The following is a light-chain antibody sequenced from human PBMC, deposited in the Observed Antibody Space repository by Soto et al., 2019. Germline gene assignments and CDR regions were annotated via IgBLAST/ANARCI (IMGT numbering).Light chain of an antibody. CDR3: QLSWT. Sequence: DIVLTQSPGTLSLSPVDRATLSCRASQSVSTSYLAWYQQKPGQAPRLLIYGASSRATGIPDRFSGSGSGADFTLTISRLEPEDFAVYFCQLSWTFGQGTKVDIK. CDR1: QSVSTSY. CDR2: GAS. V-gene: IGKV3-20*01. J-gene: IGKJ1*01.